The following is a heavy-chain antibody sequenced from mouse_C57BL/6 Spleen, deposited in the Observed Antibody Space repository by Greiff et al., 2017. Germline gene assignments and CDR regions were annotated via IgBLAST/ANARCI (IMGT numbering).Heavy chain of an antibody. CDR2: ISSGSSTI. Sequence: EVQLVESGGGLVKPGGSLKLSCAASGFTFSDYGMHWVRQAPEKGLEWAAYISSGSSTIYYADTVKGRFTISRDNAKNTLFLQMTSLRSEDTAMYYCARRTGFAYWGQGTLVTVSA. CDR3: ARRTGFAY. CDR1: GFTFSDYG. J-gene: IGHJ3*01. V-gene: IGHV5-17*01. D-gene: IGHD4-1*01.